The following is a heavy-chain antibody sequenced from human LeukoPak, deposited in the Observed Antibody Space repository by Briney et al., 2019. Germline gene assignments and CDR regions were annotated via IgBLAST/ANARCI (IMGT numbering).Heavy chain of an antibody. CDR1: GFTVSSNY. D-gene: IGHD3-10*01. CDR3: ATLYGSARGAFDS. Sequence: GGSLRLSCAASGFTVSSNYMSWVRQAPGKGLEWVLVIYGGGSTYYADSVKGRFTISRDNSKNTLYLQMNSLRAEDTAVYYCATLYGSARGAFDSWGQGTLVTVSS. V-gene: IGHV3-66*01. CDR2: IYGGGST. J-gene: IGHJ4*02.